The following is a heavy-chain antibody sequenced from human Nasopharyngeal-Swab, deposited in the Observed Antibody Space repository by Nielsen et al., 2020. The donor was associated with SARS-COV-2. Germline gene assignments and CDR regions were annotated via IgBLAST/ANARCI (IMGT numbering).Heavy chain of an antibody. D-gene: IGHD6-13*01. CDR3: ARSTSSSWYRPLDY. J-gene: IGHJ4*02. CDR1: GFIFSDDY. Sequence: SLKISCAASGFIFSDDYMSWIRQAPGKGLEWVSYNSSSSSYTDYADSVKGRFTISRDNAKNSLYLQMNNLRAEDTAVYYCARSTSSSWYRPLDYWGQGTLV. V-gene: IGHV3-11*03. CDR2: NSSSSSYT.